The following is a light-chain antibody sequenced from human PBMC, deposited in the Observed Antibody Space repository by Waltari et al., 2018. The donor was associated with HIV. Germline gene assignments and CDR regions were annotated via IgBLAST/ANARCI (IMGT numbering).Light chain of an antibody. CDR2: QGT. CDR3: QAWDSSTAVL. Sequence: SYELTQPPSVSVSPGQTASITCSGDKLGDKYACWYQQKSGQSPVLGIYQGTKRPSGIRERVSGSNSGNTATLTISGTQAMDEADYYCQAWDSSTAVLFGGGTKLTVL. V-gene: IGLV3-1*01. J-gene: IGLJ2*01. CDR1: KLGDKY.